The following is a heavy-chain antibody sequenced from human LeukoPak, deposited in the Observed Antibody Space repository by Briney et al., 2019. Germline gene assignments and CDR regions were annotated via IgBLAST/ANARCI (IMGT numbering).Heavy chain of an antibody. J-gene: IGHJ4*02. Sequence: TGGSLRLSCAASGFTFSSYAIRWVRQAPGEGLEWGSTISGSGGSTYYAPSVKGRFTISRDNSKNTMYLQMNSLRAEDTAVYYCAKDSSSWYQGDFFNCWGQGTLVTVSS. CDR1: GFTFSSYA. CDR2: ISGSGGST. V-gene: IGHV3-23*01. CDR3: AKDSSSWYQGDFFNC. D-gene: IGHD6-13*01.